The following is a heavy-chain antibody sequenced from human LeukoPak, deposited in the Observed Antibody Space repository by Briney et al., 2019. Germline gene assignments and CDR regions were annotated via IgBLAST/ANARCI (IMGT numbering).Heavy chain of an antibody. D-gene: IGHD2-15*01. V-gene: IGHV4-34*01. CDR2: INHSVST. CDR3: ARGGVVVAAIDY. CDR1: GGSFSGYY. J-gene: IGHJ4*02. Sequence: PSETLSLTCAVYGGSFSGYYWSWIRQPPGKGLEWSGEINHSVSTNYNPSLKSRVTISVDTSKNQFSLKLSSVTAADTAVYYCARGGVVVAAIDYWGQGTLVTVSS.